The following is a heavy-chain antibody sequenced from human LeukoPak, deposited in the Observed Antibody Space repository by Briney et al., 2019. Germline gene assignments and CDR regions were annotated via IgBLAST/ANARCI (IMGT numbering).Heavy chain of an antibody. D-gene: IGHD3-9*01. V-gene: IGHV1-2*02. CDR2: INPNSGGT. CDR3: ARGRMYYDILTGYYNPLPNYYYYYMDV. Sequence: WASVKVSCKASGYTFTGYYMHWVRQAPGQGLEWMGWINPNSGGTNYAQKFQGRVTMTRDTSISTAYMELSRLRSDDTAVYYCARGRMYYDILTGYYNPLPNYYYYYMDVWGKGTTVTVSS. J-gene: IGHJ6*03. CDR1: GYTFTGYY.